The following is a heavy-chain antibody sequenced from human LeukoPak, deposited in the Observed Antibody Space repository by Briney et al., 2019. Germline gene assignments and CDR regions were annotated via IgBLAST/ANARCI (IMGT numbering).Heavy chain of an antibody. CDR2: IFPRDSEI. V-gene: IGHV5-51*01. D-gene: IGHD3-10*01. Sequence: GESLKISCKASGYNFVNFWIHWVRQVPGKGLEWMGIIFPRDSEIRYNPSFRGQVTISADKSISTAYLQWSSLKASDSAMYYCARHLRGSATHPIDYWGQGTLVTVSS. CDR1: GYNFVNFW. J-gene: IGHJ4*02. CDR3: ARHLRGSATHPIDY.